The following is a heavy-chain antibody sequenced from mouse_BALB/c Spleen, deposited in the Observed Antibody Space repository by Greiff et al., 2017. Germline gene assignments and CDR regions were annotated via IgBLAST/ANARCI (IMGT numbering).Heavy chain of an antibody. CDR3: ASRIYYGNSYYYAMDY. J-gene: IGHJ4*01. CDR2: IWGDGST. CDR1: GFSLTGYG. D-gene: IGHD2-1*01. V-gene: IGHV2-6-7*01. Sequence: VKLKQSGPGLVAPSQSLSITCTVSGFSLTGYGVNWVRQPPGKGLEWLGMIWGDGSTDYNSALKSRLSISKDNSKSQVFLKMNSLQTDDTARYYCASRIYYGNSYYYAMDYWGQGTSVTVSS.